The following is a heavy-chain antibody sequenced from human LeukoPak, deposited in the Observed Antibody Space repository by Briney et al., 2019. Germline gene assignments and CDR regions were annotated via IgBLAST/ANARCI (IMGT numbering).Heavy chain of an antibody. Sequence: SETLSLTCTVSGGSISGYYWSWIRQPPGKGLEWIGYIHYSGSTNYNPSLKSRVTISADTTKNQFSLKLSSVTAADMAVYYCARQAHCTSDLCYPFDYWGQGTLVTVSS. CDR1: GGSISGYY. J-gene: IGHJ4*02. CDR2: IHYSGST. D-gene: IGHD2-8*01. CDR3: ARQAHCTSDLCYPFDY. V-gene: IGHV4-59*08.